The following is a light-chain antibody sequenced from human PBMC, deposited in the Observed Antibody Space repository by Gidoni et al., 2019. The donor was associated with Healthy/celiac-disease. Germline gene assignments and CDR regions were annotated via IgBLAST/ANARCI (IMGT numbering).Light chain of an antibody. Sequence: DIVITHSPYSLAVSLGERATINFKSSQSVLYSSNNKNYLAWYQQKPGQPHKLLIYWASTRESGVPDRFSGSGSGTDFTLTISSLQAEDVAVYYCQQYYSTPYTFGQGTKLEIK. CDR3: QQYYSTPYT. V-gene: IGKV4-1*01. CDR1: QSVLYSSNNKNY. J-gene: IGKJ2*01. CDR2: WAS.